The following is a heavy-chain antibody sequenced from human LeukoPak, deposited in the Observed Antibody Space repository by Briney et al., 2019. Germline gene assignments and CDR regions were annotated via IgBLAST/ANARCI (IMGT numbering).Heavy chain of an antibody. CDR1: GFTFSNYW. CDR2: IKQDGSET. CDR3: AKDLRGGGYYMDV. J-gene: IGHJ6*03. D-gene: IGHD2-15*01. V-gene: IGHV3-7*01. Sequence: GGSLRLSCAASGFTFSNYWMNWVRQAPGKGLECLANIKQDGSETYYADSVKGRFTISRDNAKNSLYLQMNSLRAEDTAVYYCAKDLRGGGYYMDVWGKGTTVTVSS.